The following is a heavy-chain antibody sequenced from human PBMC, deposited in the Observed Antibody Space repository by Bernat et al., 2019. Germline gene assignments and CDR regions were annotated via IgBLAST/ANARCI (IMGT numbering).Heavy chain of an antibody. CDR1: GFTFSDYY. Sequence: QVQLVESGGGLVKPGGSLRLSCAASGFTFSDYYMSWFRQAPGKGLDWVSYISSSSSYTTYADCVKGRFTISRDNAKNSLYLKMNSLRAEDTAVYYCARGTSTSAPYMDVWGKGTTVTVSS. V-gene: IGHV3-11*05. J-gene: IGHJ6*03. CDR2: ISSSSSYT. CDR3: ARGTSTSAPYMDV.